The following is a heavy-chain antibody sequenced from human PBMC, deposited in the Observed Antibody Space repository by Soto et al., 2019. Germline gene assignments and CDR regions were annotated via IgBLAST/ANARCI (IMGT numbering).Heavy chain of an antibody. J-gene: IGHJ4*02. CDR3: AKDSLAQQLVFLFDY. V-gene: IGHV3-23*01. CDR2: ISGSGGST. CDR1: GFTFSSYA. Sequence: GGSLRLSCAASGFTFSSYAMSWVRQAPGKGLEWVSAISGSGGSTYYADSVKGRFTISRDNSKNTLYLQMNSLRAEDTAVYYCAKDSLAQQLVFLFDYWGQGTLVTVSS. D-gene: IGHD6-13*01.